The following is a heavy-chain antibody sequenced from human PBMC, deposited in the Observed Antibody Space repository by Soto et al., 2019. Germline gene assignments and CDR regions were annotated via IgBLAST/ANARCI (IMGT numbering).Heavy chain of an antibody. J-gene: IGHJ3*02. CDR1: GGSFSSSNYY. CDR3: ARGRPFDI. Sequence: SSETLSLTCSVSGGSFSSSNYYWGWIRQTPHKDLEWVGSVFYSGNTYSNPSLKSRVTISVDTSKNQFSLKLSSVTAADTAVYYCARGRPFDIWGQGTMVTVSS. V-gene: IGHV4-39*07. CDR2: VFYSGNT.